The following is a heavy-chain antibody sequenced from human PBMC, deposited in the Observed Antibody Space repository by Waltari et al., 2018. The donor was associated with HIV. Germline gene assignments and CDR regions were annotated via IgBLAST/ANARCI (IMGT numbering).Heavy chain of an antibody. Sequence: QLVESGGGSIKTGGSLRLSCAASGFSVRNHWMDWVRQGPGKGLGWVASIYSDGNTKIYAVTVKGRFVIYRDNARNTVFRQFNSLGVYDTAVYFCASASHYFVFSTFVGDYYFDLWGRCTRVAVSS. CDR3: ASASHYFVFSTFVGDYYFDL. J-gene: IGHJ4*02. CDR1: GFSVRNHW. CDR2: IYSDGNTK. D-gene: IGHD3-9*01. V-gene: IGHV3-74*01.